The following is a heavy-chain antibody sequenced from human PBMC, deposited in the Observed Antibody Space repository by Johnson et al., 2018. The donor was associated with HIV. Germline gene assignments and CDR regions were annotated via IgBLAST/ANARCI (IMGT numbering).Heavy chain of an antibody. V-gene: IGHV3-7*02. CDR1: GFTFSSYW. CDR3: ARPYSESLYASVSL. D-gene: IGHD2/OR15-2a*01. Sequence: EQLVESGGGLVQPGGSLRLSCAASGFTFSSYWMSWVRQAPGKGLEWVANIKQDGNKRYYVGSVRGRFTISRDNAENLLTLQMNSLRDEDTAVDYCARPYSESLYASVSLWGQGTMVTVSS. CDR2: IKQDGNKR. J-gene: IGHJ3*01.